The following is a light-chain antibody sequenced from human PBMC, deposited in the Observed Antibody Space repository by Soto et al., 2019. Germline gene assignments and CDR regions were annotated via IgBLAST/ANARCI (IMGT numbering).Light chain of an antibody. CDR1: QSVRND. J-gene: IGKJ1*01. Sequence: EIVLAQSPSTLSVSPGERATLSCRASQSVRNDLAWYPPHNGQAPRILIYGASTTATGIPARFSGSGSGTECTLTISRLKSEDFEVDDCQQYNDWTRTFGQGTQVQIK. CDR2: GAS. V-gene: IGKV3-15*01. CDR3: QQYNDWTRT.